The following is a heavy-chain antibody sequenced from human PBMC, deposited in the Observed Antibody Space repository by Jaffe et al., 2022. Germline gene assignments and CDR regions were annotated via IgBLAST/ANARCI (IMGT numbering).Heavy chain of an antibody. J-gene: IGHJ6*03. Sequence: EVQLVESGGGLVQPGGSLRLSCAASGFTFSSYEMNWVRQAPGKGLEWVSYISSSGSTIYYADSVKGRFTISRDNAKNSLYLQMNSLRAEDTAVYYCARHRSPGYNYYMDVWGKGTTVTVSS. CDR2: ISSSGSTI. V-gene: IGHV3-48*03. CDR3: ARHRSPGYNYYMDV. CDR1: GFTFSSYE. D-gene: IGHD1-1*01.